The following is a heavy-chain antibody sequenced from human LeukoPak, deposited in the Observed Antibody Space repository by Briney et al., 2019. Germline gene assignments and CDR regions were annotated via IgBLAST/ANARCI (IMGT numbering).Heavy chain of an antibody. Sequence: GGSLRLSCAASGFTFSEYYMSCLRQAPGRGREGVSYISSSGSTIYYADSGRGRFTISRDNTKNSLYLQMNSLRAEDTAVYYCARARYGDYLYYYYYYDMDVWGKGTTVTVSS. CDR1: GFTFSEYY. CDR3: ARARYGDYLYYYYYYDMDV. V-gene: IGHV3-11*04. D-gene: IGHD4-17*01. J-gene: IGHJ6*03. CDR2: ISSSGSTI.